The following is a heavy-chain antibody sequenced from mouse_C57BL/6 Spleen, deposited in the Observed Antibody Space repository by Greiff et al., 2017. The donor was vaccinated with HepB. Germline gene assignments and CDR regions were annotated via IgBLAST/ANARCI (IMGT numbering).Heavy chain of an antibody. D-gene: IGHD2-4*01. CDR2: ISSGSSTI. CDR1: GFTFSDYG. J-gene: IGHJ1*03. CDR3: ARHYYDYFHWYFDV. V-gene: IGHV5-17*01. Sequence: DVMLVESGGGLVKPGGSLKLSCAASGFTFSDYGMHWVRQAPEKGLEWVAYISSGSSTIYYADTVKGRFTISRDNAKNTLFLQMTSLRSEDTAMYYCARHYYDYFHWYFDVWGTGTTVTVSS.